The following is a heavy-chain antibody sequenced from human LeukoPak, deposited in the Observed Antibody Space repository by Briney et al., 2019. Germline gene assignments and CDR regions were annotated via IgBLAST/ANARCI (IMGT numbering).Heavy chain of an antibody. Sequence: GSLRLSCAASGFTFSTYWMSWVRQAPGKGLEWVANIKQDGSEKYYADSVKGRFTISRDNAKNSLYLQMNSLRAEDTAVYYCARLRYFDPNWFDPWGQGTLVTVSS. CDR1: GFTFSTYW. CDR3: ARLRYFDPNWFDP. J-gene: IGHJ5*02. CDR2: IKQDGSEK. V-gene: IGHV3-7*01. D-gene: IGHD3-9*01.